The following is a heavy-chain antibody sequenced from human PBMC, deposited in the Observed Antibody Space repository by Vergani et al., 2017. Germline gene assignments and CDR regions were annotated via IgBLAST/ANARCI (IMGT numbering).Heavy chain of an antibody. CDR3: ARGRRGSYYY. CDR2: INHSGST. V-gene: IGHV4-34*01. Sequence: QVQLQQWGAGLLKPSETLSLTCAVYGGSFSGYYWSWIRQPPGKGLEWIGEINHSGSTNYNPSLKRRVTISVDTSKNQFSLKLSSVTAADTAVYYCARGRRGSYYYWGQGTLVTVSS. D-gene: IGHD1-26*01. J-gene: IGHJ4*02. CDR1: GGSFSGYY.